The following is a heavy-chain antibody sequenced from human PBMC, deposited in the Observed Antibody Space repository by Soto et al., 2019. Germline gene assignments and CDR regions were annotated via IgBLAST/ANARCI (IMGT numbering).Heavy chain of an antibody. J-gene: IGHJ4*02. CDR2: ISSSSSYI. Sequence: GGSLRLSCAASGFTFSSYSMNWVRQAPGKGLEWVSSISSSSSYIYYADSVKGRFTISRDNAKNSLYLQMNSLRAEDTAVYYCARGRYYDSRGYDLSEYWGKGTLVTVSA. CDR3: ARGRYYDSRGYDLSEY. D-gene: IGHD3-22*01. V-gene: IGHV3-21*01. CDR1: GFTFSSYS.